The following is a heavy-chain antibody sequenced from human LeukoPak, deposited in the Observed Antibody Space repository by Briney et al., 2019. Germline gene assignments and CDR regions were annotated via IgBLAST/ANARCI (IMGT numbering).Heavy chain of an antibody. V-gene: IGHV1-18*01. CDR1: GYRFTTYG. CDR2: SNAYSGNT. Sequence: ASVKVSCKASGYRFTTYGISWVRRAPGQGLEWVGWSNAYSGNTDYTENLQGRVTMATDTSTATAYMELRSLRSDDTAVYYCVFGECSSTSCYPRRDYWGQGTLVTVSS. CDR3: VFGECSSTSCYPRRDY. J-gene: IGHJ4*02. D-gene: IGHD2-2*01.